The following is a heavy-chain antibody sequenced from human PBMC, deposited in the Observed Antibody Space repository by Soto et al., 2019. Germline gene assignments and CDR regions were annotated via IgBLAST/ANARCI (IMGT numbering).Heavy chain of an antibody. CDR3: ARGGGWYDILTGYNDLGSMDV. V-gene: IGHV4-38-2*02. CDR1: GYSISSGYY. J-gene: IGHJ6*02. Sequence: SETLSLTCTVSGYSISSGYYWGWIRQPPGKGLEWIGSIYHSGSTYYNPSLKSRVTISVDTSKNQFSLRLSSVTAADTAVYYCARGGGWYDILTGYNDLGSMDVWGQGTTVTVSS. D-gene: IGHD3-9*01. CDR2: IYHSGST.